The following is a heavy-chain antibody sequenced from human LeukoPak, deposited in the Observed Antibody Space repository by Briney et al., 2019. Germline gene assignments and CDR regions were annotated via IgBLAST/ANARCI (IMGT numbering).Heavy chain of an antibody. J-gene: IGHJ4*02. V-gene: IGHV3-7*01. CDR3: ARPFPGIAVAGTDY. Sequence: QAGGSLRLSCAASGFTFSSYRMSWVRQAPGKGLEWVANIKQDGSEKYYVDSVKGRFTISRDNAKNSLYLQMNSLRAEDTAVYYCARPFPGIAVAGTDYWGQGTLVTVSS. CDR2: IKQDGSEK. D-gene: IGHD6-19*01. CDR1: GFTFSSYR.